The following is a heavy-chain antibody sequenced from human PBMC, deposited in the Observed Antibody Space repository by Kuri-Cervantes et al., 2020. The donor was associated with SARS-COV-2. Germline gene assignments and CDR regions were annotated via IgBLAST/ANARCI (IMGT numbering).Heavy chain of an antibody. D-gene: IGHD6-13*01. Sequence: GSLRLSCTVSGGSISSDYWSWIRQPPGKGLEWIGYIYYGGSTNYNPSLKSRVTISVDTSKNQFSLKLSSVTAAGTAVYYCARDHGSFRITAAGIDAFDIWGQGTMVTVSS. CDR2: IYYGGST. CDR1: GGSISSDY. CDR3: ARDHGSFRITAAGIDAFDI. V-gene: IGHV4-59*01. J-gene: IGHJ3*02.